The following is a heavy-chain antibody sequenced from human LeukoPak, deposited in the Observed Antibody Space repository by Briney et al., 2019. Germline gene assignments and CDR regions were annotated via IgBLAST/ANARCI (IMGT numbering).Heavy chain of an antibody. V-gene: IGHV1-24*01. CDR2: FDPEDGET. CDR1: GYTLTELS. D-gene: IGHD3-3*01. Sequence: ASVKVSCKVSGYTLTELSMQWVRQAPGKGLESMGGFDPEDGETIYAQKFQGRVTMTEDTSTDTAYMELSSLRSEDTAVYYCATVGSITIFGVVTRPDAFDIWGQGTMVTVSS. J-gene: IGHJ3*02. CDR3: ATVGSITIFGVVTRPDAFDI.